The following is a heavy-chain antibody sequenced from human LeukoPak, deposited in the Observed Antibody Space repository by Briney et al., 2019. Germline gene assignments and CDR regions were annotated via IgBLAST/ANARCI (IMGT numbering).Heavy chain of an antibody. CDR1: GYTFTGYY. CDR2: INPNSGGT. V-gene: IGHV1-2*02. D-gene: IGHD1-26*01. J-gene: IGHJ3*02. Sequence: GASVKVSCKASGYTFTGYYMHWVRQAPGQGLEWMGWINPNSGGTNHAQKFQGRVTMTRNTSISTAYMELSRLRSDDTAVYYCARDLSGSYPADAFDIWGQGTMVTVSS. CDR3: ARDLSGSYPADAFDI.